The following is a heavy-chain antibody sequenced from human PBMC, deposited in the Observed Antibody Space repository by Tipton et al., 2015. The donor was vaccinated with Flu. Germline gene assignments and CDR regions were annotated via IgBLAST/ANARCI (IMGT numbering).Heavy chain of an antibody. V-gene: IGHV3-23*01. D-gene: IGHD3-10*01. CDR2: ISQNGDGT. J-gene: IGHJ5*02. Sequence: SLRLSCATSGFTFSNFGMTWVRQAPGKGLEWISAISQNGDGTFYADSVKGRFTISRDNSKNTLYLQMNSLRVDDTAAYYCASRYGSGSNNWLDPWGQGTRVTVSS. CDR1: GFTFSNFG. CDR3: ASRYGSGSNNWLDP.